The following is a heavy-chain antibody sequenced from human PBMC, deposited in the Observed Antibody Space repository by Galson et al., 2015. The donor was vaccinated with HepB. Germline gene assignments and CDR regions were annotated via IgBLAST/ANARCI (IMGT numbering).Heavy chain of an antibody. V-gene: IGHV3-33*01. Sequence: SLRLSCAASGFTFSSYGMHWVRQAPGKGLEWVAVIWYDGSNKYYADSVKGRFTISRDNSKNTLYLQMNSLRAEDTAVYYCARDRSDLRQGVIIDYWGQGTLVTVSS. D-gene: IGHD3-10*01. CDR3: ARDRSDLRQGVIIDY. CDR2: IWYDGSNK. CDR1: GFTFSSYG. J-gene: IGHJ4*02.